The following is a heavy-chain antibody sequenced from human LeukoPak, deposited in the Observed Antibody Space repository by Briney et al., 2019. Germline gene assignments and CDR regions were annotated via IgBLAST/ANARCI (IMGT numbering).Heavy chain of an antibody. J-gene: IGHJ4*02. CDR3: TTHYYDSSGYYYYFDY. Sequence: RSLRLSCTASGFTFGDYAMSWVRQAPGKGLEWVGFIRSKAYGGTTEYAASVKGRFTISRDDSKSIAYLQMNSLKTEDTAVYYCTTHYYDSSGYYYYFDYWGQGTLVTVSS. V-gene: IGHV3-49*04. CDR2: IRSKAYGGTT. D-gene: IGHD3-22*01. CDR1: GFTFGDYA.